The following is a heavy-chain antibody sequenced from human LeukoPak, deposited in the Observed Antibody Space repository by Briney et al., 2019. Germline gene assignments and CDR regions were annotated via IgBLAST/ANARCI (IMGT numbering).Heavy chain of an antibody. V-gene: IGHV1-8*01. CDR2: MNPNSGNT. J-gene: IGHJ4*02. CDR3: AKTSPPYYYDSSSYSFDY. D-gene: IGHD3-22*01. CDR1: GYTFTGYD. Sequence: ASVKVSCKASGYTFTGYDINWVRQATGQGLEWMGWMNPNSGNTGYAQKFQGRVTMTRNTSISTAYMELSILRFEDTAVYYCAKTSPPYYYDSSSYSFDYWGQGTLVTVSS.